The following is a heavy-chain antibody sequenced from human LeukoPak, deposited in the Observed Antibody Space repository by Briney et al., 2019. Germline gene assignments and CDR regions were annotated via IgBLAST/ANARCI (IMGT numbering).Heavy chain of an antibody. CDR1: GGSISSYY. V-gene: IGHV4-4*07. Sequence: SETLSLTCTVSGGSISSYYWSWIRQPAGKGLEWIGRIYTSGSTNYNPSLKSRVTMSVDTSKNQFSLKLSSVTAADTAVYYCARDMPTGIAVAGKLDYWAREPWSPSPQ. J-gene: IGHJ4*02. D-gene: IGHD6-19*01. CDR3: ARDMPTGIAVAGKLDY. CDR2: IYTSGST.